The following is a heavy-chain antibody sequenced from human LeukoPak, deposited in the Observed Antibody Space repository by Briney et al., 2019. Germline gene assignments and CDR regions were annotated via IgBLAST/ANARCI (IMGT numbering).Heavy chain of an antibody. CDR1: GFTFSSYG. CDR2: ISGSGGST. D-gene: IGHD3-9*01. CDR3: AKDHRPYDILTGYYPSWFDP. V-gene: IGHV3-23*01. J-gene: IGHJ5*02. Sequence: PGGSLRLSCAASGFTFSSYGMSWVRQAPGKGLEWVSAISGSGGSTYYADSVKGRFTISRDNSKNTLYLQMNSLRAEDTAVYYCAKDHRPYDILTGYYPSWFDPWGQGTLVTVSS.